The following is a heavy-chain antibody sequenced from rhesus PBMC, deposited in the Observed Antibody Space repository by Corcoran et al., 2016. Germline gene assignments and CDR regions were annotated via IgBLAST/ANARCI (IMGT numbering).Heavy chain of an antibody. CDR2: ISGSGGST. CDR1: VCPTRSTS. D-gene: IGHD2-27*01. Sequence: QLQLQASGPGLVKPSETLSLTCAVSVCPTRSTSWSWLRQPPLPGLGCIVRISGSGGSTDYNPSLQSRVTISTDTAKNQFSLKLNSVTAADTAVYYCAIDCGGIYCHTFNRFDVWGPGVLVTVSS. CDR3: AIDCGGIYCHTFNRFDV. J-gene: IGHJ5-1*01. V-gene: IGHV4-173*01.